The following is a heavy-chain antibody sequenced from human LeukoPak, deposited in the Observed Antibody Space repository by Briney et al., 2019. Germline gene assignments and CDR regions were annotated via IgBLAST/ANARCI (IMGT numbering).Heavy chain of an antibody. V-gene: IGHV4-59*01. CDR2: IYYSGST. Sequence: SETLSLTCTVSGGSISSYYWSWIRQPPGKGLEWIGYIYYSGSTNYNPSLKSRVTISVDTSKSQFSLKLSSVTAADTAVYYCARYSPFCTNGVCYYRAFDYWGQGTLVTVSS. CDR1: GGSISSYY. D-gene: IGHD2-8*01. CDR3: ARYSPFCTNGVCYYRAFDY. J-gene: IGHJ4*02.